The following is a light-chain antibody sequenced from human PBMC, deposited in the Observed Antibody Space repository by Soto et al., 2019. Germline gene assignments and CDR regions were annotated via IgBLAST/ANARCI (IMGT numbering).Light chain of an antibody. V-gene: IGKV3-11*01. CDR1: QSVSNY. CDR3: QQRSDWPYS. J-gene: IGKJ2*01. CDR2: DTS. Sequence: EIVLTQSPATLSLSPGERATLSCRASQSVSNYLIWYQQKPGQAPRLLIYDTSNRATGIPARFTGSGSGTDFTLTISSLAPEDFAVYYCQQRSDWPYSFGQGTKLEIK.